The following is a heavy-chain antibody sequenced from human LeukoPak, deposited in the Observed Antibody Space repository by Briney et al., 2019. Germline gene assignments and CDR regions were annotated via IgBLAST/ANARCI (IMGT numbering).Heavy chain of an antibody. CDR1: GGSISSYF. CDR2: IHYSGST. V-gene: IGHV4-59*01. Sequence: SETLSLTCTVSGGSISSYFWSWIRQPPGKGLEWIGHIHYSGSTNYSPSLKSRVTISVDTSKNQFSLKLSSVTAADTAVYYCARVTRSGSYYYYYGMDVWGQGTTVTVSS. CDR3: ARVTRSGSYYYYYGMDV. J-gene: IGHJ6*02. D-gene: IGHD1-26*01.